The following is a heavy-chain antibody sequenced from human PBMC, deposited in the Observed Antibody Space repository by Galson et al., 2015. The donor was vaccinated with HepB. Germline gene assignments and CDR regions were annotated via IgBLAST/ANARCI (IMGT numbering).Heavy chain of an antibody. V-gene: IGHV3-15*01. J-gene: IGHJ6*02. Sequence: SLRLSCAASGFTFSNAWMSWVRQAPGKGLEWVGRIKSKTDGGTTDYAAPVKGRFTISRDDSKNTLYLQMNSLKTEDTAVYYCTTDIVVVPAAHLDYYYYYGMDVWGQGTTVTVSS. CDR2: IKSKTDGGTT. D-gene: IGHD2-2*01. CDR3: TTDIVVVPAAHLDYYYYYGMDV. CDR1: GFTFSNAW.